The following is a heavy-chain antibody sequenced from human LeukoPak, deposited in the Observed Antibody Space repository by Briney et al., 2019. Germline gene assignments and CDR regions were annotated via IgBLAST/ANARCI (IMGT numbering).Heavy chain of an antibody. Sequence: ASVKVSCKASGYTFTAYAMHWVRQAPGQRLEWMGWINAGGGYTKYSQKFQGRVTITRDTSASTAYMELSSLKSEDTAVYFCARGYSSGWYNDAFDIWGQGTMVTVSS. D-gene: IGHD6-19*01. V-gene: IGHV1-3*01. J-gene: IGHJ3*02. CDR3: ARGYSSGWYNDAFDI. CDR2: INAGGGYT. CDR1: GYTFTAYA.